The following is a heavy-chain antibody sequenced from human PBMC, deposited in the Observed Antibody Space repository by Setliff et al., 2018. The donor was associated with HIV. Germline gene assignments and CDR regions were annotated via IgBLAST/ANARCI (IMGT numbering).Heavy chain of an antibody. CDR3: ARGRTYDSSGYIGNWFDP. CDR1: GCTFTDYY. D-gene: IGHD3-22*01. J-gene: IGHJ5*02. V-gene: IGHV1-2*02. CDR2: IHPSSGGT. Sequence: ASVKVSCKASGCTFTDYYMHWVRQAPGQGLEWMGWIHPSSGGTNYAQKFQGRVTMTRDTSINTAYVELRSLRLDDTAVYFCARGRTYDSSGYIGNWFDPWGQGTLVTVSS.